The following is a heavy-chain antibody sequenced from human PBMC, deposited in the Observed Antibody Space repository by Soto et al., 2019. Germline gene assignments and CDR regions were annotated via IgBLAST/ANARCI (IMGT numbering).Heavy chain of an antibody. V-gene: IGHV1-2*02. J-gene: IGHJ6*02. Sequence: ASVKVSCKASGYTFTGYYMHWVRQAPGQGLEWMGWINPNSGGTNYAQKFQGRVTMTRDTSISTAYMELSRLRSDDTAVYYCARAHAVIKTGTTFGYYYYGMDVWGQGTTVTVSS. CDR2: INPNSGGT. CDR1: GYTFTGYY. D-gene: IGHD1-7*01. CDR3: ARAHAVIKTGTTFGYYYYGMDV.